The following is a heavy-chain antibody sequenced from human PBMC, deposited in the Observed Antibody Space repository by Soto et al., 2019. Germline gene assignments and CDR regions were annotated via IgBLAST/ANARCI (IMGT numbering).Heavy chain of an antibody. Sequence: SVKVSCKASGGTFSSYAISWVRQAPGQGLEWMGGIIPIFGTANYAQKFQGRVTITADESTGTAYMELSSLRSEDTAVYYCARANSYGLGYYYYGMDVWGQGTTVTVSS. V-gene: IGHV1-69*13. CDR2: IIPIFGTA. J-gene: IGHJ6*02. CDR3: ARANSYGLGYYYYGMDV. CDR1: GGTFSSYA. D-gene: IGHD5-18*01.